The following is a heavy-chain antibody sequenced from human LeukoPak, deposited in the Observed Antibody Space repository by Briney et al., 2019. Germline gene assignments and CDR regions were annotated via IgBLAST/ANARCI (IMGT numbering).Heavy chain of an antibody. V-gene: IGHV3-53*04. CDR1: GFTFGSYE. Sequence: GGSLRLSCAASGFTFGSYEMNWVRQAPGKGLEWVSVIYSGGSTYYADSVKGRFTISRHNSKNTLYLQMNSLRAEDTAVYYCARGLLVRGMDVWGQGTTVTVSS. CDR2: IYSGGST. CDR3: ARGLLVRGMDV. J-gene: IGHJ6*02.